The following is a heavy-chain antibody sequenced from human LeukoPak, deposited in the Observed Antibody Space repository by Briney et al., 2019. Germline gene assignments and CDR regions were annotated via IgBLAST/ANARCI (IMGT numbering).Heavy chain of an antibody. Sequence: GGSLRLSCAASGFTFSKYAMHWLRQTPGKGQEWVAAIWNDGSDENYADSVKGRFTISSDNSKNTLYLQMNSLRAEDTAVYYCAFEIGRSQGAFDIWGQGTMITVSS. CDR1: GFTFSKYA. J-gene: IGHJ3*02. V-gene: IGHV3-33*01. D-gene: IGHD1-26*01. CDR2: IWNDGSDE. CDR3: AFEIGRSQGAFDI.